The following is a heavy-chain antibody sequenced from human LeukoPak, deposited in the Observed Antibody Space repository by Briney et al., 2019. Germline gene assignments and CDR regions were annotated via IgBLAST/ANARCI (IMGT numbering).Heavy chain of an antibody. J-gene: IGHJ1*01. Sequence: SETLSLTCSVSAGSAGTNYWSWVRQPPGKGLEWIGYSTYSGETKYNTFLKSRLSMSVDTSKNQCSLMLTSVTAADTAVYYGARGSGWYQHWGQGTLVTVSS. CDR2: STYSGET. D-gene: IGHD6-19*01. CDR3: ARGSGWYQH. CDR1: AGSAGTNY. V-gene: IGHV4-59*02.